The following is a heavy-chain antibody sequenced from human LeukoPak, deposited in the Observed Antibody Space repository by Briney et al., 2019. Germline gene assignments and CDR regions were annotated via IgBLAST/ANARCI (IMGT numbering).Heavy chain of an antibody. Sequence: PSETLSLTCTVPGGSISSGSYYWSWIRQPAGKGLEWIGRIYTSGSTNYNPSLKSRVTISVDTSRNQFSLKLSSVTAADTAVYYCARGDDSSGYRTHWGQGTLVTVSS. J-gene: IGHJ4*02. CDR3: ARGDDSSGYRTH. V-gene: IGHV4-61*02. CDR2: IYTSGST. D-gene: IGHD3-22*01. CDR1: GGSISSGSYY.